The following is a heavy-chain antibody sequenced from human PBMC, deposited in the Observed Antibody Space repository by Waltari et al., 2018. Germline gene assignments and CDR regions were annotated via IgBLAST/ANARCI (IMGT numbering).Heavy chain of an antibody. CDR1: GMTLSSYA. Sequence: QVHLVESGGGVVQPGTSLRLSCAASGMTLSSYAMPWVRQAPGQGLEWVALTSFDGGNKFYADSVKGRFTISRDNSKNTLYLEMNSLRAEDTAIYYCVSSAAGTRLSDAFNIWGQGTMVT. J-gene: IGHJ3*02. CDR2: TSFDGGNK. D-gene: IGHD6-13*01. CDR3: VSSAAGTRLSDAFNI. V-gene: IGHV3-30*01.